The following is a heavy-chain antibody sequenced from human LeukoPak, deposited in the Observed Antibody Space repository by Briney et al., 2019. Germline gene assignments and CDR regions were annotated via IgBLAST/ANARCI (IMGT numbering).Heavy chain of an antibody. D-gene: IGHD3-22*01. V-gene: IGHV4-31*03. CDR2: IYYSGST. J-gene: IGHJ4*02. CDR1: GGSISSGGYY. CDR3: ARDYHDSSGYFDY. Sequence: KPSQTLSLTCTVSGGSISSGGYYWRWIRQHPGKGLEWIGYIYYSGSTYYNPSLKSRVTISVDTSKNQFSLKLSSVTASDTAVYYCARDYHDSSGYFDYWGQGTLVTVSS.